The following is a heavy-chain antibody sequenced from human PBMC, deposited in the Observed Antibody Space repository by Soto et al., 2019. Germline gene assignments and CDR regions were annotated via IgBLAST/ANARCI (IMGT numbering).Heavy chain of an antibody. Sequence: VGSVKVSCKASGYTFTGYYMHWVRQAPGQGLEWMGWINPNSGGTNYAQKFQGRVTMTRDTSISTAYMELSRLRSDDTAVYYCAREGYYGSGSYYSIDWFDPWGQGTLVTVSS. D-gene: IGHD3-10*01. CDR1: GYTFTGYY. CDR3: AREGYYGSGSYYSIDWFDP. V-gene: IGHV1-2*02. CDR2: INPNSGGT. J-gene: IGHJ5*02.